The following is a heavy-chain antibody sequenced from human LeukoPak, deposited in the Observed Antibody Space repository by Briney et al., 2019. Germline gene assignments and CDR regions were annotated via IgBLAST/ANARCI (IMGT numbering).Heavy chain of an antibody. J-gene: IGHJ4*02. CDR2: IIPIFGTA. V-gene: IGHV1-69*05. Sequence: SVKVSCKASGGTFSSYAISWVRQAPGQGLEWMGGIIPIFGTANYAQKFQGRVTITTDESTSTAYMELSSLRSEDTAVYYCARSPRYYDSSGPYYYFDYWGQGTLVTVSS. D-gene: IGHD3-22*01. CDR3: ARSPRYYDSSGPYYYFDY. CDR1: GGTFSSYA.